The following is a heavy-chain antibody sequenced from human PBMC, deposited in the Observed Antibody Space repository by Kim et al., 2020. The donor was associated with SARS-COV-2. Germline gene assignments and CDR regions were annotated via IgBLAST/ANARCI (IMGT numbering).Heavy chain of an antibody. CDR1: GFTFSSYG. CDR2: IWYDGSNK. CDR3: ARDFQPPGGAVAGSYFDY. V-gene: IGHV3-33*08. D-gene: IGHD6-19*01. J-gene: IGHJ4*02. Sequence: GGSLRLSCAASGFTFSSYGMHWVRQAPGKGLEWVAVIWYDGSNKYYADSVKGRFTISRDNSKNTLYLQMNSLRAEDTAVYYCARDFQPPGGAVAGSYFDYWGQGTLVTVSS.